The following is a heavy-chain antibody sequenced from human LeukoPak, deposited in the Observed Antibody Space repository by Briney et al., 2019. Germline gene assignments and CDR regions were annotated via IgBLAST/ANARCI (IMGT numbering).Heavy chain of an antibody. CDR3: ARGYCSSTSCPYFQH. CDR2: INPNSGGT. V-gene: IGHV1-2*02. J-gene: IGHJ1*01. Sequence: EASVKVSCKASGYTFTGYYMHWVRQAPGQGLEWMGWINPNSGGTNYAQKLQGRVTMTRDTSISTAYMELSRLRSDDTAVYYCARGYCSSTSCPYFQHWGQGTLVTVSS. CDR1: GYTFTGYY. D-gene: IGHD2-2*01.